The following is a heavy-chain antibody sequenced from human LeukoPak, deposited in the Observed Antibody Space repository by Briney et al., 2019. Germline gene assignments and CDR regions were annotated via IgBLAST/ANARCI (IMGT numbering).Heavy chain of an antibody. CDR2: IFYSGTT. V-gene: IGHV4-39*01. CDR3: ARQPKSCAPGIFITGKACWFDP. CDR1: GGSISSSSYY. D-gene: IGHD3-10*01. J-gene: IGHJ5*02. Sequence: SETLSLTCTVSGGSISSSSYYWGWIRQPPGKGLEWIGSIFYSGTTYPNPSLKSRVTISVDTSKNQFSLKLSSVTAADTAVYYCARQPKSCAPGIFITGKACWFDPWGQGTLVTVSP.